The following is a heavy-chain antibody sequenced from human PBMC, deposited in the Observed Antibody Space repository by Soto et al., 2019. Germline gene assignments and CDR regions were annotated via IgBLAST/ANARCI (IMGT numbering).Heavy chain of an antibody. J-gene: IGHJ4*02. V-gene: IGHV1-18*04. CDR2: ISAYNGNT. CDR3: ARVGLEYSSSPYIDY. Sequence: ASVKVSCKASGYTFTSYGISWARQAPGQGLEWMGWISAYNGNTNYAQKLQGRVTMTTDTSTSTAYMELRSLRSDDTAVYYCARVGLEYSSSPYIDYWRQGTLVPVSS. D-gene: IGHD6-6*01. CDR1: GYTFTSYG.